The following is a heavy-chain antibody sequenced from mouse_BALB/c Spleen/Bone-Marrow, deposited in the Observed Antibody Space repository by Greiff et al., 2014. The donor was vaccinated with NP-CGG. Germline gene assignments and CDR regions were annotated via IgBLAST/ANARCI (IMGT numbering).Heavy chain of an antibody. J-gene: IGHJ1*01. CDR1: GFNIKDTF. Sequence: VQLQQSGAELVKPGASVKLSCTASGFNIKDTFMHWVKQRPEQGLEWIGRIDPANGDTKYDPKFQGKATITADTSSNTAYLQLSSLTSEDAAVYYCTKPSFYYGSSYWYFDDWGAGTTVTVSS. CDR2: IDPANGDT. D-gene: IGHD1-1*01. CDR3: TKPSFYYGSSYWYFDD. V-gene: IGHV14-3*02.